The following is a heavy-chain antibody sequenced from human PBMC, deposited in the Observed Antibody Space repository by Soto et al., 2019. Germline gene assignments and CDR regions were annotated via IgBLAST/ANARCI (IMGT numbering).Heavy chain of an antibody. CDR2: ISGSGGST. V-gene: IGHV3-23*01. CDR1: GFTFSSYA. J-gene: IGHJ4*02. CDR3: AKTYGDYVYYFDY. D-gene: IGHD4-17*01. Sequence: EVQLLESGGGLVQPGGSLRLSCAASGFTFSSYAMSWVRQAPGKGLEWVSAISGSGGSTYYADSVKGRFTISRDNSKNTLYLQMNSLRAEDTAVYYGAKTYGDYVYYFDYWGQGTLVTVSA.